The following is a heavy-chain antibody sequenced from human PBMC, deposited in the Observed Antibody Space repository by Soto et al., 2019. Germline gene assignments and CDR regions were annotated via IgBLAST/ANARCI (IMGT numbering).Heavy chain of an antibody. V-gene: IGHV3-74*03. CDR1: GFTFSKYW. CDR3: VGSEGSPGY. J-gene: IGHJ4*02. Sequence: EVQLVESGGGLVQPGGSLRLSCAASGFTFSKYWMHWVRQAPGKGLVWVSRINPDGSTITYADSAKGRFTVSRDNAKNTLYLQMNSLRAEDTALYYCVGSEGSPGYWGQGTLVTVSS. CDR2: INPDGSTI.